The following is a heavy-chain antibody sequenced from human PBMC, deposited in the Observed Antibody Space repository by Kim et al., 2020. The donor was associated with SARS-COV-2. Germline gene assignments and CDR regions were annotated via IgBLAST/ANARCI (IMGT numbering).Heavy chain of an antibody. Sequence: KLQGRVTMTTDTSTSTAYMELRSLRSDDTAVYYCARGAYNWNDGEGLFDPWGQGTLVTVSS. D-gene: IGHD1-20*01. V-gene: IGHV1-18*01. J-gene: IGHJ5*02. CDR3: ARGAYNWNDGEGLFDP.